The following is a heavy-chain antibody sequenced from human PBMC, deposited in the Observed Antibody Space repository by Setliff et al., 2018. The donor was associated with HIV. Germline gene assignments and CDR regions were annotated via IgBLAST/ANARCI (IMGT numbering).Heavy chain of an antibody. CDR2: IYTSGRT. V-gene: IGHV4-4*07. CDR3: ARVIGDSEKFDSNWFDP. CDR1: GGPSISYY. D-gene: IGHD3-10*01. Sequence: ETLSLTCTVSGGPSISYYWSWIRQSAGKGLEWIGRIYTSGRTKYNPSLKSRVTISVDTSKNQFSLKLSSVTAADTAMYYGARVIGDSEKFDSNWFDPWGQGTLVTVSS. J-gene: IGHJ5*02.